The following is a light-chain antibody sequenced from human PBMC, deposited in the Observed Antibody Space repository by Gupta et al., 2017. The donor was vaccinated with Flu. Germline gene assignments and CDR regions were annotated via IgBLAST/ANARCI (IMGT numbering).Light chain of an antibody. CDR3: CSYIVNGARLV. J-gene: IGLJ2*01. CDR1: RIDVGVYNL. CDR2: GVN. Sequence: QSALTQPASVSASPGQSITLSCTGTRIDVGVYNLFSWYPQSPGKAPKLVIYGVNTRPSGVSDRFSCSKSGNTASLTISGLQSEDEADYYCCSYIVNGARLVFGGGTKLTVL. V-gene: IGLV2-23*02.